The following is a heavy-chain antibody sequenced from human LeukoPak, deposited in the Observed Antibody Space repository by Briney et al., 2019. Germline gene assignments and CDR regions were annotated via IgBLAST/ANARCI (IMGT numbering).Heavy chain of an antibody. J-gene: IGHJ4*02. CDR3: AKGYSSGWYAHFDY. CDR2: ISGGGGNT. Sequence: GGSLRLSCAASKFAFSSYAMSWVRQAPGKGLEWVSAISGGGGNTYYADSVRGRFTISRDNSKNTLYLQMDSLRAEDTAVYYCAKGYSSGWYAHFDYWGQGTLVTVSS. CDR1: KFAFSSYA. D-gene: IGHD6-19*01. V-gene: IGHV3-23*01.